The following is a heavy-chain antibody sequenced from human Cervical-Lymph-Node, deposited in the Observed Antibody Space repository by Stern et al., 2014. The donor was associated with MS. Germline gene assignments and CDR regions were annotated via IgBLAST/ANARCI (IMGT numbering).Heavy chain of an antibody. Sequence: VQLVESGAEVRKPGSSGKVSCKASGGTFSSYAISWVRQAPGQGLEWMGGIIPVFGTADNAQKFQGRLTITADDSTSTAYMELSSLRSEDTAVYYCATTNYYDSSGYYSRFDYWGQGTLVTVSS. CDR1: GGTFSSYA. CDR3: ATTNYYDSSGYYSRFDY. D-gene: IGHD3-22*01. CDR2: IIPVFGTA. V-gene: IGHV1-69*01. J-gene: IGHJ4*02.